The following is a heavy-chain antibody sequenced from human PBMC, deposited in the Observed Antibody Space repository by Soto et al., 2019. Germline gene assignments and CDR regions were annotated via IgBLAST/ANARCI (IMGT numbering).Heavy chain of an antibody. CDR3: AREGYSSGWLAFDY. CDR2: IYYSGST. V-gene: IGHV4-59*01. Sequence: PSETMSLTCSVADGSISSYYWSWIRQPPGKGLEWIGYIYYSGSTNYNPSLKSRVTISVDTSKNQFSLKLSSVTAADTAVYYSAREGYSSGWLAFDYWGQGTLVTVSS. CDR1: DGSISSYY. D-gene: IGHD6-19*01. J-gene: IGHJ4*02.